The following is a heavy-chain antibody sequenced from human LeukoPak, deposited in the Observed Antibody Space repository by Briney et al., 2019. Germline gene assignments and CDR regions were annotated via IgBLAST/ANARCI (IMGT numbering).Heavy chain of an antibody. D-gene: IGHD2-15*01. J-gene: IGHJ5*02. CDR2: IWYDGSNK. CDR3: ARDSHSVDTATPRGFDP. Sequence: GGSLRLSCAASGFTFSSYGMHWVRQAPGKGLERVAVIWYDGSNKYYADSVKGRFTISRDNSKNTLYLQMNSLRAEDTAVYYCARDSHSVDTATPRGFDPWGQGTLVTVSS. V-gene: IGHV3-33*01. CDR1: GFTFSSYG.